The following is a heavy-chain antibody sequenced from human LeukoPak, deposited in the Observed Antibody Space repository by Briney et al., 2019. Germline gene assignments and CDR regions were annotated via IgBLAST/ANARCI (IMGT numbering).Heavy chain of an antibody. CDR2: ISAYNGNT. V-gene: IGHV1-18*01. J-gene: IGHJ6*03. D-gene: IGHD3-3*01. Sequence: ASVKVSCKASGYTFTSYGISWVRQAPGQGLEWMGWISAYNGNTNYAQKLQGRVTMTIDTSTSTAYMELRSLRSDDTAVYYCARAGVTIFGVVISVGWGNYYMDVWGKGTTVTVSS. CDR3: ARAGVTIFGVVISVGWGNYYMDV. CDR1: GYTFTSYG.